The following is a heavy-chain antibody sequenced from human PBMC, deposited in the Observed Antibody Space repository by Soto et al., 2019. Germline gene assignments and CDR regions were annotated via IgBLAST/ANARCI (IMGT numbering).Heavy chain of an antibody. CDR3: ARLGYYYDSSGYSDAFDI. CDR2: IKQDGSEK. CDR1: GFPFSSYL. J-gene: IGHJ3*02. V-gene: IGHV3-7*05. D-gene: IGHD3-22*01. Sequence: GGSMRLSCAASGFPFSSYLMSWVRQAPGKGLEWVANIKQDGSEKYYVDSVKGRFTISRDNAKNSLYLQMNSLRAEDTAVYYCARLGYYYDSSGYSDAFDIWGQGTMVTVSS.